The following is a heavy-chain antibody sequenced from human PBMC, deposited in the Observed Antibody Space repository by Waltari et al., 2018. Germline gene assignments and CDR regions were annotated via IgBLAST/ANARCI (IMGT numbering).Heavy chain of an antibody. V-gene: IGHV1-2*02. CDR3: AKVRPSSS. Sequence: QAQLVQSGAEVKKPGASVKVSCKASGYIFTDYHIHWVRQSPGQGLEWIGLRNCERGGTNNAKKVQGRVTMTRDTSISTVYMELRSLMSDDTAVYYCAKVRPSSSWGQGILVTVSS. CDR1: GYIFTDYH. D-gene: IGHD6-13*01. J-gene: IGHJ4*02. CDR2: RNCERGGT.